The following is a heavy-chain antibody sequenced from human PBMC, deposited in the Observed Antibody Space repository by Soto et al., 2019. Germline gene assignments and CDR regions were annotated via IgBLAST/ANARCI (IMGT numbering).Heavy chain of an antibody. CDR3: ARVRKVDDMPREMLGFDY. CDR2: IFHSGSI. V-gene: IGHV4-38-2*01. CDR1: GYSISSGYY. J-gene: IGHJ4*02. Sequence: KTSETLSLTCAVSGYSISSGYYWGWIRQPPGKGLEWIGSIFHSGSIYYNPSLKSRVTISVDTSQNHFSLNLRSVTAADTAVYYCARVRKVDDMPREMLGFDYWGQGTLVTVSS. D-gene: IGHD3-10*02.